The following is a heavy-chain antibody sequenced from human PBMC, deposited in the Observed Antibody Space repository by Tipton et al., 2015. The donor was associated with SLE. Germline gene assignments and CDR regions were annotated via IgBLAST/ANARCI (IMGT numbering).Heavy chain of an antibody. CDR2: IYYSGST. D-gene: IGHD3-16*01. V-gene: IGHV4-59*01. J-gene: IGHJ2*01. CDR1: GGSISNYY. CDR3: ARGDWGRWYFDL. Sequence: TLSLTCTVSGGSISNYYWSWIRQPPGKGLEWIGYIYYSGSTNYNPSLKSRVTISVDTSKNQFSLKLSSVTAADTAVYYCARGDWGRWYFDLWGRGTLVTVSS.